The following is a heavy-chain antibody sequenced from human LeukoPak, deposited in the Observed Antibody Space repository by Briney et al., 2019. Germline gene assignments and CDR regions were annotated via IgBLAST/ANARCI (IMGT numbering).Heavy chain of an antibody. CDR2: IIPIYGSA. D-gene: IGHD3-22*01. J-gene: IGHJ3*02. Sequence: SVKVSCKASGGSSTFTSHAISWVRQAPGQGLEWMGGIIPIYGSATYAQKFQGRVTITSDESTRTVYMELSGLRPEDSAVHYCAGFFYDNSGDAFDIWGQGTMVTVSS. V-gene: IGHV1-69*13. CDR1: GGSSTFTSHA. CDR3: AGFFYDNSGDAFDI.